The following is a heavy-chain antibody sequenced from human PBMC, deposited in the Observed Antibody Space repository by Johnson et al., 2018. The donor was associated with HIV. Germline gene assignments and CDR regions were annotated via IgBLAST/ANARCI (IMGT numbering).Heavy chain of an antibody. V-gene: IGHV3-7*03. D-gene: IGHD6-19*01. CDR2: LWSDVSQK. Sequence: VQLVESGGGLVQPGGSLRLSCAASGFTVSSNYMSWVRQAPGKGLEWVAHLWSDVSQKYYVDSVKGRFTVSRDNAKNSLYLQMNSLRAEDTAFYYCARDRRNRQWQRLDAFDIWGQGTMVIVSS. CDR1: GFTVSSNY. CDR3: ARDRRNRQWQRLDAFDI. J-gene: IGHJ3*02.